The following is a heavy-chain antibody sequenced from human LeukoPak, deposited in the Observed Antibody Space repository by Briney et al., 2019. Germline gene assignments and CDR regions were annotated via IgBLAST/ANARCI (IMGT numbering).Heavy chain of an antibody. D-gene: IGHD3-22*01. CDR1: GGSISSNYYY. Sequence: SETLSLTCAVSGGSISSNYYYWGWLRPPPGQGLECTGRIYYSGSTYYNPSLKSRVTISVDTSKHQFSLKLRSVTAAVTSVYYCARHSFPDYYDSSGYPNWFDPWGQGTLVTVSS. CDR3: ARHSFPDYYDSSGYPNWFDP. V-gene: IGHV4-39*01. CDR2: IYYSGST. J-gene: IGHJ5*02.